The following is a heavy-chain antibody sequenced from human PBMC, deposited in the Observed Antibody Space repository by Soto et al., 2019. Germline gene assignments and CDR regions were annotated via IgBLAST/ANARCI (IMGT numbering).Heavy chain of an antibody. D-gene: IGHD2-21*02. J-gene: IGHJ4*02. Sequence: GTTYYNSSLESRVTISVDASKNQFSLKLTSVTAADTAVYFCAAMTALLSSAYWGQGTLVTVSS. CDR3: AAMTALLSSAY. V-gene: IGHV4-39*01. CDR2: GTT.